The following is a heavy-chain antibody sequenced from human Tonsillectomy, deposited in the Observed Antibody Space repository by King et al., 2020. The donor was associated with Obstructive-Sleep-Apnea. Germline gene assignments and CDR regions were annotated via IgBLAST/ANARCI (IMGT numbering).Heavy chain of an antibody. J-gene: IGHJ6*02. Sequence: VQLVESGGVVVQPGGSLRLSCAASGFTFDDYTMHWVRQAPGKGLEWVSLISWDGGSTYYADSVKGRFTISRDNSKNSLYLQMNSLRTEDTALYYCAKGTWNDEEGSYYYYGMDVWGQGTTVTVSS. CDR2: ISWDGGST. V-gene: IGHV3-43*01. D-gene: IGHD1-1*01. CDR3: AKGTWNDEEGSYYYYGMDV. CDR1: GFTFDDYT.